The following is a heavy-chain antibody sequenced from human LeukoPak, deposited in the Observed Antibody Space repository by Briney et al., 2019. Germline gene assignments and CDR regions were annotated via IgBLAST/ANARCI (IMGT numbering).Heavy chain of an antibody. CDR2: IWYDGSNK. CDR1: GFTFSSNG. Sequence: GGSLRLSCAAPGFTFSSNGMHWVRQAPGKGLEWVAVIWYDGSNKYYADSVKGRFTISRDNSKNTLYLQMNSLRAEDTAVYYCARDSAYGDYLGAFDIWGQGTMVTVSS. CDR3: ARDSAYGDYLGAFDI. V-gene: IGHV3-33*01. D-gene: IGHD4-17*01. J-gene: IGHJ3*02.